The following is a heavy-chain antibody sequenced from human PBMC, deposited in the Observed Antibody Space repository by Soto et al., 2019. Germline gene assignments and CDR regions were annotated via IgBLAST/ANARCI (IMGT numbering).Heavy chain of an antibody. CDR3: AKSGGALRYFGWLLNYFDY. D-gene: IGHD3-9*01. J-gene: IGHJ4*02. CDR2: ISYDGSNK. CDR1: GFTFSSYG. V-gene: IGHV3-30*18. Sequence: PGGSLRLSCAASGFTFSSYGMHWVRQAPGKGLEWVAVISYDGSNKYYADSVKGRFTISRDNSKNTLYLQMNSLRAEDTAVYYCAKSGGALRYFGWLLNYFDYWGQGTLVTVSS.